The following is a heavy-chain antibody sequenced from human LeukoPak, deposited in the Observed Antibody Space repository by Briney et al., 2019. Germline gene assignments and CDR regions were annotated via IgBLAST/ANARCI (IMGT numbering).Heavy chain of an antibody. CDR2: MNPNRGNT. J-gene: IGHJ4*02. Sequence: ASVKVSCKASGYTFTSYDIKWVRQAPGQGLEWMGWMNPNRGNTGYAQKFQGRVTMTRNTSISTAYMELSSLRSEDTAVYYCARGRRDYWGQGTLVTVSS. V-gene: IGHV1-8*01. CDR3: ARGRRDY. CDR1: GYTFTSYD.